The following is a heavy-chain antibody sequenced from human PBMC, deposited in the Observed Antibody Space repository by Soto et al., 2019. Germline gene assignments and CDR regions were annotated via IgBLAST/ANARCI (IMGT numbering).Heavy chain of an antibody. Sequence: QVQLQESGPGLVKPSQTLSLTCTVSGGSISSGDYYWSWIRQPPGKGLEWIGYIYYSGSTYYSPSLKSRVTISVDTSKNQFCLKLSSVTAADTAVYYCARERPDGARLDPWGQGTLVTVSS. J-gene: IGHJ5*02. V-gene: IGHV4-30-4*01. CDR1: GGSISSGDYY. CDR2: IYYSGST. CDR3: ARERPDGARLDP. D-gene: IGHD6-6*01.